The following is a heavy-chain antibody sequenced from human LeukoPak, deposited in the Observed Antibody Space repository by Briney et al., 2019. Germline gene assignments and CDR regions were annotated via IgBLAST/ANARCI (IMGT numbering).Heavy chain of an antibody. V-gene: IGHV3-48*02. J-gene: IGHJ3*02. Sequence: GGSLRLSCAVSGFTFSSYNMNWVRQAPGKWLEWVSHISSSSRTIYYADSGKGRFTISRDNAKNSLYLQMNNLRDEDTAVYYCARGGVPGGFDIWGRGTMVTVSS. D-gene: IGHD2-8*02. CDR2: ISSSSRTI. CDR3: ARGGVPGGFDI. CDR1: GFTFSSYN.